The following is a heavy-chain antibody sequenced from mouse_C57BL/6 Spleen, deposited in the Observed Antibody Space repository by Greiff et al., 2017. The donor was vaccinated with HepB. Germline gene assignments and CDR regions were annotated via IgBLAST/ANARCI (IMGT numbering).Heavy chain of an antibody. V-gene: IGHV2-9-1*01. D-gene: IGHD3-2*02. Sequence: VMLVESGPGLVAPSQSLSITCTVSGFSLTSYAISWVRQPPGKGLEWLGVIWTGGGTNYNSALKSRLSISKDNSKSQVFLKMNSLQTDDTARYYCAREDSSGYVPWLAYWGQGTLVTVSA. J-gene: IGHJ3*01. CDR1: GFSLTSYA. CDR3: AREDSSGYVPWLAY. CDR2: IWTGGGT.